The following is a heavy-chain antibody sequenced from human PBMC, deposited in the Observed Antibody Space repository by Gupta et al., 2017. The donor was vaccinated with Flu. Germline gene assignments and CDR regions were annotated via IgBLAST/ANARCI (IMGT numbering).Heavy chain of an antibody. J-gene: IGHJ5*02. CDR1: GFTFSSYE. Sequence: EVQLVESGGGLVQPGGSLRLSCAASGFTFSSYEMNWVRQAPGKGLEWVSYISSSGTTIYYADSVKGRFTISRDNAKNSLYLQMDSLRAEDTAVYYCARGNIIWNGPNWFDPWGQGTLVTVSS. V-gene: IGHV3-48*03. D-gene: IGHD3-3*01. CDR3: ARGNIIWNGPNWFDP. CDR2: ISSSGTTI.